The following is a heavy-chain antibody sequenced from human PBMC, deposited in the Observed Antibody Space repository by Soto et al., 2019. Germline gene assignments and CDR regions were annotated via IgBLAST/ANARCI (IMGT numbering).Heavy chain of an antibody. CDR3: RSDPDWEWGY. CDR1: GFAFSGSD. D-gene: IGHD3-9*01. V-gene: IGHV3-23*01. Sequence: GGSLRLSCAASGFAFSGSDMNWVRQAPGKGLEWVANINYRGIYTSYADAVKGRFTISRDNSKNTVYLQMNSLTADDTAVYYCRSDPDWEWGYWGQGTLVTVSS. CDR2: INYRGIYT. J-gene: IGHJ4*02.